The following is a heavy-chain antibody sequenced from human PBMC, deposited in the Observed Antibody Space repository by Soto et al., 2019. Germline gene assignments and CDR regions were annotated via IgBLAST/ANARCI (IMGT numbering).Heavy chain of an antibody. CDR3: AREPRQGDRIYYFDS. J-gene: IGHJ4*02. CDR2: IYYSGST. CDR1: GGTISSWY. Sequence: SETLSLTCTVSGGTISSWYWSWIRQPPGKGLEWIGYIYYSGSTNCNPSLKSRVTISVDTSKNQFSLKLSSVTAADTAVYYCAREPRQGDRIYYFDSWARGTLVTVSS. V-gene: IGHV4-59*12.